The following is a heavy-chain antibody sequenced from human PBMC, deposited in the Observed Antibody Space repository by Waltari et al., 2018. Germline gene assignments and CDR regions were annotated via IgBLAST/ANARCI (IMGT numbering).Heavy chain of an antibody. D-gene: IGHD1-26*01. Sequence: EVRLVQSGAEVKKPGESLKISCQGSGYKFNTYWIGWVRHLPGKGLEWMGIIYPGDSQTTYNPSFQGQVTISADKSSSTAYLQWSSLKASDTAIYYCARQGGKYLYPDFWGQGTLVTVSS. CDR2: IYPGDSQT. V-gene: IGHV5-51*01. J-gene: IGHJ4*02. CDR3: ARQGGKYLYPDF. CDR1: GYKFNTYW.